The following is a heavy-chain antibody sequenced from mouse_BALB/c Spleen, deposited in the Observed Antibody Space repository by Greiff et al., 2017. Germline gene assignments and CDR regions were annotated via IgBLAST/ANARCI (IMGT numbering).Heavy chain of an antibody. CDR1: GFNIKDTY. Sequence: DVHLVESGAELVKPGASVKLSCTASGFNIKDTYMHWVKQRPEQGLEWIGRIDPANGNTKYDPKFQGKATITADTSSNTAYLQLSSLTSEDTAVYYCASYSYYRYDEVYAMDYWGQGTSVTVSS. V-gene: IGHV14-3*02. CDR3: ASYSYYRYDEVYAMDY. CDR2: IDPANGNT. J-gene: IGHJ4*01. D-gene: IGHD2-14*01.